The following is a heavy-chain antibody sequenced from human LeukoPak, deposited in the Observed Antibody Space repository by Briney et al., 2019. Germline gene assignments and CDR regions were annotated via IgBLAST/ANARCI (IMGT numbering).Heavy chain of an antibody. Sequence: ESGPTLVNPTQTLTLTCTLSGFSLVTSGMCVNWIRQPPGQALEWLARTDCDDDKCYSTSLRTRLTISKDTSKNQVVLTMTNMDPVDTATYYCARMLTSTWDLDYWGQGTLVTVSS. CDR2: TDCDDDK. V-gene: IGHV2-70*11. CDR1: GFSLVTSGMC. CDR3: ARMLTSTWDLDY. D-gene: IGHD6-13*01. J-gene: IGHJ4*02.